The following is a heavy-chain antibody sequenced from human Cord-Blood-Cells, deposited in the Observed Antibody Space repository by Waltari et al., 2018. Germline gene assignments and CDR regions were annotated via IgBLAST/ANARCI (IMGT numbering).Heavy chain of an antibody. J-gene: IGHJ3*02. V-gene: IGHV3-30*04. D-gene: IGHD3-9*01. CDR1: GFPFSSYA. CDR2: ISYDGSNK. CDR3: ARGSRDWDDAFDI. Sequence: QVQLVESGGGVVKPGRSLRLSWAASGFPFSSYAMQWVRQAPGKGLEWVAVISYDGSNKYYADSVKGRFTISRDNSKNTLYLQMNSLRAEDTAVYYCARGSRDWDDAFDIWGQGTMVTDSS.